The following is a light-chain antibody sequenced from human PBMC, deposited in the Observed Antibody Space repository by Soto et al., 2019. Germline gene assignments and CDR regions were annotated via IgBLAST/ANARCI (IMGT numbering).Light chain of an antibody. CDR2: WAS. CDR1: QSLLYSSNNKNY. Sequence: DIVMTQSPDSLAVSLGERASINCKSSQSLLYSSNNKNYLAWYQQKPGQPPKLLIYWASARESGVPDRFSGSGSGTDFTLTISSLQAEDVAVYYCQHYYSTPPTFGGGTKVEIK. J-gene: IGKJ4*01. CDR3: QHYYSTPPT. V-gene: IGKV4-1*01.